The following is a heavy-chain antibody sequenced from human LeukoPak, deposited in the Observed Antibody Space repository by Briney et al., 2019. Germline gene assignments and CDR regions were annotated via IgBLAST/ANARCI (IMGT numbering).Heavy chain of an antibody. CDR2: ISSGRSYI. CDR3: ATDSAAQFDY. J-gene: IGHJ4*02. CDR1: GFTFSSYW. Sequence: PGGSLRLSCAASGFTFSSYWMHWVRQAPGKGLEWVSSISSGRSYIYYADSVKGRFTISRDNAKNSLYLQMNSLRAEDTAVYYCATDSAAQFDYWGQGTLVTVSS. D-gene: IGHD6-13*01. V-gene: IGHV3-21*01.